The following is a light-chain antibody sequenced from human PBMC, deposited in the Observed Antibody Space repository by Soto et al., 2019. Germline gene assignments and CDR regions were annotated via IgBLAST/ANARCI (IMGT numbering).Light chain of an antibody. CDR1: SSDVGGYNY. Sequence: QSVLTQDASVSGSPGQSITISCTGTSSDVGGYNYVSWYQQHPGKAPKLMIYDVFTRPSGVSNRFSGSKSGNTASLTISALQAEDEADYYCPSWTSISTYVFGSGTKVTVL. CDR3: PSWTSISTYV. CDR2: DVF. V-gene: IGLV2-14*03. J-gene: IGLJ1*01.